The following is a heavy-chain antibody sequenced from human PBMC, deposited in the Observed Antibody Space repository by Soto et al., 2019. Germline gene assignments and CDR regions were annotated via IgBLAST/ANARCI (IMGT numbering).Heavy chain of an antibody. V-gene: IGHV3-30-3*01. CDR2: ISYDGNTQ. Sequence: PGGSLRLSCGASGFIFSTYAMHWVRQPPGKGLEWVAVISYDGNTQDYADSVKGRFTISRDNSKNTLYLQMSSLRADDTAVYYCAPMGVWGQGTTVTVSS. CDR3: APMGV. CDR1: GFIFSTYA. J-gene: IGHJ6*02.